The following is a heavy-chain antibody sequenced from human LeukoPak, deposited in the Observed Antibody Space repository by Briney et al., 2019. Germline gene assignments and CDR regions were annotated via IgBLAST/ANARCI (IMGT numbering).Heavy chain of an antibody. J-gene: IGHJ4*02. Sequence: SETLSLTCTVSGGSISNNNYYWAWIRQPPGKGLECIGSIYYSGSPYYNPSLKSRVTISVDTSKNQSSLRLGSVTAADTAVYYCATWRTAKTGFDYWGQGTLVTVSS. CDR1: GGSISNNNYY. CDR3: ATWRTAKTGFDY. CDR2: IYYSGSP. D-gene: IGHD1-1*01. V-gene: IGHV4-39*01.